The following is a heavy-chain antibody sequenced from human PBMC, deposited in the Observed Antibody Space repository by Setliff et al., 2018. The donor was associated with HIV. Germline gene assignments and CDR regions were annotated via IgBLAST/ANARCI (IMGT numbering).Heavy chain of an antibody. CDR1: GGSISSSTYY. CDR2: IHFSGST. V-gene: IGHV4-39*01. CDR3: TRLALGN. J-gene: IGHJ4*02. Sequence: PSETLSLTCTVSGGSISSSTYYWGWIRQPPGKGLEWIGNIHFSGSTYYNPSLKSRVTISVDTSKNQFSLKLNSVSPTDTAVYYCTRLALGNGGQGTLVTVSS. D-gene: IGHD1-1*01.